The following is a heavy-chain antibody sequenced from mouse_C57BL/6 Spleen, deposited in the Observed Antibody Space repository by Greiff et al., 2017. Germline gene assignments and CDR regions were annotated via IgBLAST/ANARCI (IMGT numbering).Heavy chain of an antibody. CDR2: FHPYNDDT. Sequence: QVQLQQSGAELVKPGASVKMSCKASGYTFTTYPIEWMKQNHGKSLEWIGNFHPYNDDTKYNEKFKGKATLTVEKSSSTVYLELSRLTSDDSAVYYCAKDGSNYGGDWYFDVWGTGTTETVSS. CDR3: AKDGSNYGGDWYFDV. J-gene: IGHJ1*03. D-gene: IGHD1-1*01. CDR1: GYTFTTYP. V-gene: IGHV1-47*01.